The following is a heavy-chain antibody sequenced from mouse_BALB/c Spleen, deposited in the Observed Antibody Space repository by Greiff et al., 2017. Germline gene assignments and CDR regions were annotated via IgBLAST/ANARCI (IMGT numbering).Heavy chain of an antibody. J-gene: IGHJ4*01. V-gene: IGHV7-1*02. CDR2: SRNKANDYST. Sequence: DVMLVESGGGLVQPGGSLRLSCATSGFTFSDFYMEWVRQPPGKRLEWIDASRNKANDYSTEYSASVKGRFIVSRDTSQSILYLQMNALRAEDTAIYYCARDARYYAMDYWGQGTSVTVSS. CDR1: GFTFSDFY. CDR3: ARDARYYAMDY.